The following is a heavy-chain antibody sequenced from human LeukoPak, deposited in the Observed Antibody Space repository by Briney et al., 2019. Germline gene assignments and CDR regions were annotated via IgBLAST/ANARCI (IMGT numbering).Heavy chain of an antibody. Sequence: QPGGSLRLSCAASGFTFSSYAMSWVRQTPGKGLEWVSAISGSGGSTYYADSVKGRFTISRDNSKNTLYLQMNSLRAEDTAVYYCAKDQGAAGNVDYWGQGTLVTVSS. D-gene: IGHD6-13*01. J-gene: IGHJ4*02. V-gene: IGHV3-23*01. CDR3: AKDQGAAGNVDY. CDR2: ISGSGGST. CDR1: GFTFSSYA.